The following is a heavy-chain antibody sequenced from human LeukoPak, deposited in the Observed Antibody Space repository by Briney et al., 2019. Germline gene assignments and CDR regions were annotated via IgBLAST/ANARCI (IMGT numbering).Heavy chain of an antibody. CDR1: GFSFRSYW. D-gene: IGHD6-13*01. J-gene: IGHJ4*02. V-gene: IGHV3-21*01. CDR2: ISGSSRHK. CDR3: ARTANFAAGYYIDY. Sequence: GGSLRLSCAATGFSFRSYWMNWVRQAPGKGLEWVSSISGSSRHKYYADSVKGRFTISRVNAKNSLYLQMNSLRAEDTAVYYCARTANFAAGYYIDYWGQGTLVTVSS.